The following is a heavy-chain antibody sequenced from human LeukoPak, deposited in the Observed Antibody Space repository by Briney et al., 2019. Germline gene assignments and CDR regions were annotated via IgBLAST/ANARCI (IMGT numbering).Heavy chain of an antibody. CDR2: IYYSGST. CDR1: GDSISSGDYY. CDR3: ARGPSDIVVVPAAIPFDP. Sequence: PSETLSLTCTVSGDSISSGDYYWSWIRQPPGKGLEWIGYIYYSGSTYYNPSLKSRVTISVDTSKNQFSLKLSSVTAADTAVYYCARGPSDIVVVPAAIPFDPWGQGTLVTVSS. V-gene: IGHV4-30-4*08. J-gene: IGHJ5*02. D-gene: IGHD2-2*01.